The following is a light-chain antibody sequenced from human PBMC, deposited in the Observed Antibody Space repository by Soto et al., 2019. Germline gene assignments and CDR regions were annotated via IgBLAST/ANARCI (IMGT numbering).Light chain of an antibody. CDR2: SNS. V-gene: IGLV1-44*01. CDR1: SSNIGSNS. Sequence: QSVLTQPPSASGTPGQRVTISCSGSSSNIGSNSVNWYQQVPGTAPKILIYSNSQQPSGVPDRFSGSKSGTSASLAISGLQSEDEADNYCGVWDVSVNVRYLFGTGTKVTVL. J-gene: IGLJ1*01. CDR3: GVWDVSVNVRYL.